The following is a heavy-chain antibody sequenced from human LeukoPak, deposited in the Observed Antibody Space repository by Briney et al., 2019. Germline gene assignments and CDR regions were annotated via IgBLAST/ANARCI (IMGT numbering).Heavy chain of an antibody. D-gene: IGHD2-15*01. CDR2: IFTSGST. Sequence: SETLSLTCTVSGDSISSYYWSWIRQPAGKGLEWIGRIFTSGSTNYNPSLKSRVTMSVDTSKNQFSLKLSSVTVADTAVYYCARDCGGGSCYGYYFDYWGQGTLVTVSS. V-gene: IGHV4-4*07. CDR1: GDSISSYY. CDR3: ARDCGGGSCYGYYFDY. J-gene: IGHJ4*02.